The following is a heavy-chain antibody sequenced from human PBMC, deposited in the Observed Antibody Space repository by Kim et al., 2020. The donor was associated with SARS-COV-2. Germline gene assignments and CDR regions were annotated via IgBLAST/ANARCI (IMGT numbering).Heavy chain of an antibody. Sequence: GGSLRLSCAASGFTFSHYWMSWVRQAPGKGLEWVANIREDGSDRYYVESVKGRFTISRDNAKNSLYLRMNSLRAEDTAVYFCARWGPTVVSHSYYYHMDLWGTGTTVSVSS. J-gene: IGHJ6*03. CDR1: GFTFSHYW. D-gene: IGHD4-17*01. CDR3: ARWGPTVVSHSYYYHMDL. V-gene: IGHV3-7*03. CDR2: IREDGSDR.